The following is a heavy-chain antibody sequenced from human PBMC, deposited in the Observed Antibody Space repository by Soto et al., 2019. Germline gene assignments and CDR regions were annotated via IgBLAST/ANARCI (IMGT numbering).Heavy chain of an antibody. CDR3: ATATYDFWSGYYSLDY. V-gene: IGHV1-58*02. CDR1: GFTFTSSA. Sequence: SVKVSCKASGFTFTSSAMQWVRQARGQRLEWIGWIVVGSGNTNYAQKFQERVTITRDMSTSTAYMELSSLRSEDTAVYYCATATYDFWSGYYSLDYWGQEPWSPSPQ. CDR2: IVVGSGNT. J-gene: IGHJ4*01. D-gene: IGHD3-3*01.